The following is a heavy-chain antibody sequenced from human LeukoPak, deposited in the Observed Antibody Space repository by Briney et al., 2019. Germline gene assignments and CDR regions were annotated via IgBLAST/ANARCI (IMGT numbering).Heavy chain of an antibody. Sequence: PSETLSLTCTVSGGSISSGGYYWSWIRQPPGKGLEWIGYIYHSGSTNYNPSLKSRVTISVDKSKNQFSLKLSSVTAADTAVYYCARVDSSGYYAFDIWGQGTMVTVSS. J-gene: IGHJ3*02. D-gene: IGHD3-22*01. V-gene: IGHV4-30-2*01. CDR3: ARVDSSGYYAFDI. CDR2: IYHSGST. CDR1: GGSISSGGYY.